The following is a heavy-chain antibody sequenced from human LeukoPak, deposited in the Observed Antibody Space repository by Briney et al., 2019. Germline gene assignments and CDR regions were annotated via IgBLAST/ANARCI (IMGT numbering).Heavy chain of an antibody. D-gene: IGHD5-24*01. J-gene: IGHJ3*02. CDR2: ISSSSSYI. CDR3: ARVWGRDGYNLWFFDI. CDR1: GFTFSSYS. Sequence: KSGGSLRLSCAASGFTFSSYSMNWVRQAPGKGLEWVSSISSSSSYIYYADSVKGRFTISRDNAKNSLYLQMNSLRAEDTAVYYCARVWGRDGYNLWFFDIWGQGTMVTVSS. V-gene: IGHV3-21*04.